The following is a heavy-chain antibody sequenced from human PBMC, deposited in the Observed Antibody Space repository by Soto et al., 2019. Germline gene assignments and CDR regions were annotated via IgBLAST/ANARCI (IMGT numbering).Heavy chain of an antibody. CDR2: ISGSGGST. J-gene: IGHJ4*02. CDR3: AKGGVSENIVVVVAATLLDY. V-gene: IGHV3-23*01. CDR1: GFTFSSYA. D-gene: IGHD2-15*01. Sequence: EVQLLESGGGLVQPEGSLRLSCAASGFTFSSYAMSWVRQAPGKGLEWVSAISGSGGSTYYADSVKGRFTISRDNSKNTLYLQMNSLRAEDTAVYYCAKGGVSENIVVVVAATLLDYWGQGTLVTVSS.